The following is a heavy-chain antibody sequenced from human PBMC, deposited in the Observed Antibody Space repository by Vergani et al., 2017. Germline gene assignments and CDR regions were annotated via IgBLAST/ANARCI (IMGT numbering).Heavy chain of an antibody. CDR2: IYRTGRT. J-gene: IGHJ5*02. V-gene: IGHV4-38-2*01. Sequence: QVQLQESGPGLVKPSETLSLTCAVSGFSIDNGYYWDWIRQPPGKGLEWIGSIYRTGRTHFNPSLKSRVTISVDTSNNHFSLRLNSLTAADTAVYYCARARVPAAPNRGGWFDPWGQGTLVTVSS. CDR1: GFSIDNGYY. D-gene: IGHD2-2*01. CDR3: ARARVPAAPNRGGWFDP.